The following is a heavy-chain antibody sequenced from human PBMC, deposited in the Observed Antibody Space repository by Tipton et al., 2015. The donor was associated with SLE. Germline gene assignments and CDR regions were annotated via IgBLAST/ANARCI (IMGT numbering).Heavy chain of an antibody. CDR1: GGSFSGYY. J-gene: IGHJ4*02. D-gene: IGHD6-13*01. Sequence: LRLSCAVYGGSFSGYYWSWIRQPPGKGLEWIGEINHSGSTNYNPSLKSRVTISVDTSKNQFSLKLSSVTAADTAVYYCARADGAAAGTGFDYWGQGTLVTVSS. CDR2: INHSGST. V-gene: IGHV4-34*01. CDR3: ARADGAAAGTGFDY.